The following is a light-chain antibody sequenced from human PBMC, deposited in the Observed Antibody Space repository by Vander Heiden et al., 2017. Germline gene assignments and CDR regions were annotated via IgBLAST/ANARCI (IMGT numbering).Light chain of an antibody. Sequence: IVLPQSPGPLSLSSGERATLSCRASQSVSSSYLDWYQQKPVQAPRLLIYGASSRATGIPDRFSGSGSGTDFTLTISRLEPEDFAVFYCQQDGSSPLTFGGGTKVEIK. V-gene: IGKV3-20*01. J-gene: IGKJ4*01. CDR2: GAS. CDR1: QSVSSSY. CDR3: QQDGSSPLT.